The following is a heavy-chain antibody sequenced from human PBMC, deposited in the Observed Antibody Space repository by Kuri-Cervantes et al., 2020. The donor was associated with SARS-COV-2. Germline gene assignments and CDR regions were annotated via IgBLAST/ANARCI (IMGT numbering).Heavy chain of an antibody. D-gene: IGHD4-11*01. CDR2: IWYDGSNK. CDR3: ARELYSNPYYYYSMDV. Sequence: GGSLRLSCAASGFTFSSYGMHWVRQAPGKGLEWVAVIWYDGSNKYYADSVKGRFTISRDNSKNTLYLQMNSLRAEDTAVYYCARELYSNPYYYYSMDVWGQGTTVTVSS. J-gene: IGHJ6*02. V-gene: IGHV3-33*08. CDR1: GFTFSSYG.